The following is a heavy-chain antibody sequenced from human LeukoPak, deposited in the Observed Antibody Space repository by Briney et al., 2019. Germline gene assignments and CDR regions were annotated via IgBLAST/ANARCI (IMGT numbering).Heavy chain of an antibody. CDR1: GFTFSSYE. D-gene: IGHD6-19*01. CDR2: ISSGGSTI. V-gene: IGHV3-48*03. Sequence: QAGGSLRLSCAASGFTFSSYEMNWVRQAPGKGLEWVSCISSGGSTIYYADSVKGRFTISRDNAKNSLYQQMNSLRAEDTAVYYCARDRASSGSRNHYGMDVWGKGTTVTVSS. J-gene: IGHJ6*04. CDR3: ARDRASSGSRNHYGMDV.